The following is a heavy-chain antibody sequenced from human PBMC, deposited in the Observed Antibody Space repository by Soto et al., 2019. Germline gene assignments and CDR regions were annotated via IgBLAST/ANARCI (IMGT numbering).Heavy chain of an antibody. CDR3: ARGSGYGDQIDY. V-gene: IGHV4-59*01. D-gene: IGHD4-17*01. CDR2: IYYSGST. J-gene: IGHJ4*02. CDR1: GGSISSYY. Sequence: SETLSLTCTVSGGSISSYYWSWIRQPPGKGLEWIGYIYYSGSTNYNPSLKSRVTISVDTSKNQFSLKLSSVTAADTAVYYCARGSGYGDQIDYWGQGTLVTVSS.